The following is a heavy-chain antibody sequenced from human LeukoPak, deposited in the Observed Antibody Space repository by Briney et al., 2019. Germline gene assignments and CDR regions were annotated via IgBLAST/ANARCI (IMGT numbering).Heavy chain of an antibody. V-gene: IGHV4-30-2*01. CDR2: INHSGST. CDR3: AGSPDENTAMVPLGY. J-gene: IGHJ4*02. Sequence: SETLSLTCAVSGGSISSGGYSWSWIRQPPGKGLEWIGYINHSGSTNYNPSLKSRVTISVDTSKNQFSLKLSSVTAADTAVYYCAGSPDENTAMVPLGYWGQGTLVTVSS. CDR1: GGSISSGGYS. D-gene: IGHD5-18*01.